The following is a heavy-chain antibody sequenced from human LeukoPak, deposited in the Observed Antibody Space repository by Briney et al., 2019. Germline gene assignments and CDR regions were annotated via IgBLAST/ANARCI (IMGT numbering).Heavy chain of an antibody. Sequence: SQTLSLTCTVSGGSISSGDYYWNWIRQPPGKGLEWIGYIYYSGSTYYNPSLKSRITISIDTSKNQFSLKLSSVTAADTAVYYCARDKPSDFWSGYYHFDYWGQGTLVTVSS. V-gene: IGHV4-30-4*01. D-gene: IGHD3-3*01. CDR3: ARDKPSDFWSGYYHFDY. J-gene: IGHJ4*02. CDR2: IYYSGST. CDR1: GGSISSGDYY.